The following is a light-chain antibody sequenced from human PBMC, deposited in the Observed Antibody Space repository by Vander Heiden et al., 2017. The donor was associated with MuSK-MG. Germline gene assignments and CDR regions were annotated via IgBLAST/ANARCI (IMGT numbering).Light chain of an antibody. CDR1: SSNIGSNN. Sequence: QSVLTQPPSASATPGQRVTISCSGSSSNIGSNNVNWYQQLPGTAPKLLIYSNNQRPSGVPDRFSGSRSGTTASLTISGVQAEDEAEYYCAARDDSLNGVVFGGGTKLTVL. V-gene: IGLV1-44*01. J-gene: IGLJ2*01. CDR3: AARDDSLNGVV. CDR2: SNN.